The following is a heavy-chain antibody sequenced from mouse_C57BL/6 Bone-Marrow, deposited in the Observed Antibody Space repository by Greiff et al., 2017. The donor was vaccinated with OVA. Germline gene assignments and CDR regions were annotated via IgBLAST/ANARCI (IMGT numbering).Heavy chain of an antibody. D-gene: IGHD1-1*01. CDR2: IDPSDSYT. J-gene: IGHJ3*01. CDR3: ARGRLLLRSPWFAY. V-gene: IGHV1-69*01. CDR1: GYTFTSYW. Sequence: QVQLQQPGAELVMPGASVKLSCKASGYTFTSYWMHWVKQRPGQGLEWIGEIDPSDSYTNYNQKFKGKSTLTVDKASSTADMQLSSLTSEDSAVYYCARGRLLLRSPWFAYWGQGTLVTVSA.